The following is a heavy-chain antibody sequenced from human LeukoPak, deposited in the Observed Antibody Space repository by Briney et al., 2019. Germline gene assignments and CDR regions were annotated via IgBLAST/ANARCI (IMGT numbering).Heavy chain of an antibody. V-gene: IGHV5-51*01. CDR2: IYPGDSDT. J-gene: IGHJ4*02. CDR1: GYSFTSYW. D-gene: IGHD6-6*01. CDR3: ATLYSSSGSSPDY. Sequence: GESLKISCKGSGYSFTSYWIGWVRQMPGKGLEWVGIIYPGDSDTRYSPSFQGQVTISADKSISTAYLQWSSLKASDTAIYYCATLYSSSGSSPDYWGQGTLVTVSS.